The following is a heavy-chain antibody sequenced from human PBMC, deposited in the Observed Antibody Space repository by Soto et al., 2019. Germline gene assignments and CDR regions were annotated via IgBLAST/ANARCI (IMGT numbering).Heavy chain of an antibody. CDR3: AADPSGSLYYYYGMDV. CDR1: GFTFTSSA. D-gene: IGHD1-26*01. CDR2: IVVGSGNT. Sequence: ASVKVSCKASGFTFTSSAVQWVRQARGQRLEWIGWIVVGSGNTNYAQKFQERVTITRDMSTSTAYMELSSLRSEDTAVYYCAADPSGSLYYYYGMDVWGQGTTVTVSS. J-gene: IGHJ6*02. V-gene: IGHV1-58*01.